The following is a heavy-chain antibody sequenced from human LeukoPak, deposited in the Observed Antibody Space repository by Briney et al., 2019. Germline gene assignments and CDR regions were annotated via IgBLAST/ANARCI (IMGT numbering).Heavy chain of an antibody. Sequence: ASVKVSCKASGYTFNNFGFDWVRLAPGQGLEWMGWISAQNGNTNYAQKFRDRFTMTTDTSTSTAYMELRSLRSDDAAVYYCARDGDGGSNWSDMMDCWGQGTLVTVSS. J-gene: IGHJ4*02. CDR2: ISAQNGNT. CDR1: GYTFNNFG. D-gene: IGHD6-13*01. V-gene: IGHV1-18*01. CDR3: ARDGDGGSNWSDMMDC.